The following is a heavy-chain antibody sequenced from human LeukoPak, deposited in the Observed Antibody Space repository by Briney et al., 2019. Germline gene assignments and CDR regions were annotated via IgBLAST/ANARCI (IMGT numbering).Heavy chain of an antibody. Sequence: GSLRLSCAASGFTFSSYGMHWIRQPPGKGLEWIGEINHSGSTNYNPSLKSRVTISVDTSKNQFSLKLSSVTAADTAVYYCAIATPDYYDSSGPYFDYWGQGTLVTVSS. D-gene: IGHD3-22*01. V-gene: IGHV4-34*08. CDR2: INHSGST. J-gene: IGHJ4*02. CDR1: GFTFSSYG. CDR3: AIATPDYYDSSGPYFDY.